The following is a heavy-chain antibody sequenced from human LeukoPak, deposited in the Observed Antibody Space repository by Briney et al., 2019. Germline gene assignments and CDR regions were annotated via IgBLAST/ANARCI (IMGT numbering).Heavy chain of an antibody. CDR1: GFSFSSYA. J-gene: IGHJ4*02. Sequence: GGSLRLSCGASGFSFSSYAMHWVRQAPGKGLEWVALISYDRSNKYYADSVKGRFTISRDNSKHTLYLQMNSLRAGDTAVYYCARELVVVTTISGHYWGQGTLVTVSS. V-gene: IGHV3-30-3*01. CDR3: ARELVVVTTISGHY. CDR2: ISYDRSNK. D-gene: IGHD2-21*02.